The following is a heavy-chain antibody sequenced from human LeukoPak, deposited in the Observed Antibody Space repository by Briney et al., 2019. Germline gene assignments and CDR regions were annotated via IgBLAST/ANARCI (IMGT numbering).Heavy chain of an antibody. J-gene: IGHJ6*03. CDR3: ARGGRSGWYWSAYYYYYMDV. V-gene: IGHV4-59*01. D-gene: IGHD6-19*01. CDR2: IYYSGST. CDR1: GGSISSYY. Sequence: PSEALSLTCTVSGGSISSYYWSWIRQPPGKGLEWIGYIYYSGSTNYNPSLKSRVTISVDTSKNQFSLKLSSVTAADTAVYYCARGGRSGWYWSAYYYYYMDVWGKGTTVTVSS.